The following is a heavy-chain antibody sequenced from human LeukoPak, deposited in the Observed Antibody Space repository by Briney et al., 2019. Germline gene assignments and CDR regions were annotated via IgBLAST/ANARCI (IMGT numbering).Heavy chain of an antibody. Sequence: SETLSLTCTVSGGSISSYYWSWIRQPPGKGLEWIGCIYYSGSTNYNPSLKSRVTISVDTSKNQFSLKLSSVTAADTAVYYCARASSGYFIDYWGQGTLVTVSS. J-gene: IGHJ4*02. CDR3: ARASSGYFIDY. CDR1: GGSISSYY. V-gene: IGHV4-59*08. CDR2: IYYSGST. D-gene: IGHD3-22*01.